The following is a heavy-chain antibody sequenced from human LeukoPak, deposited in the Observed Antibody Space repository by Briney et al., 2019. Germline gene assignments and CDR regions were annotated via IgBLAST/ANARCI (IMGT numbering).Heavy chain of an antibody. D-gene: IGHD6-13*01. CDR3: ARDFPLIAAAGTNY. V-gene: IGHV3-30-3*01. CDR1: GFTFSSNA. Sequence: PGGSLRLSCAASGFTFSSNAMHWVRQAPGKGLEWVAVKSYDGSIKYYAESVRGRFTISRDNSKNTVYLQMNSLRAEDTAVYYCARDFPLIAAAGTNYWGQGTLVTVSS. J-gene: IGHJ4*02. CDR2: KSYDGSIK.